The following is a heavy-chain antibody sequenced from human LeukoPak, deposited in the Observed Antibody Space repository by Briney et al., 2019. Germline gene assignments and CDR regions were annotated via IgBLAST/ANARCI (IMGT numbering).Heavy chain of an antibody. J-gene: IGHJ4*02. CDR3: AKVETAMAVPYFHY. D-gene: IGHD5-18*01. Sequence: PGGSLRLSCAASGFTFSSYEMNCVRQAPGRGLEWVSYISSSGSTTYYAASVKGRFTISRDNAKNSLYLQMNSLRVEDTAVFYCAKVETAMAVPYFHYWGQGTLVTVST. CDR2: ISSSGSTT. V-gene: IGHV3-48*03. CDR1: GFTFSSYE.